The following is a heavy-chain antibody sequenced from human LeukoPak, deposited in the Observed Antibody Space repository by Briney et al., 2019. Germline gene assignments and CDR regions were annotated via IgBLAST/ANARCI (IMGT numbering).Heavy chain of an antibody. CDR1: GGSISSGGYY. CDR2: IYYSGST. V-gene: IGHV4-31*03. D-gene: IGHD1-26*01. Sequence: PSQTLSLTCTVSGGSISSGGYYWSWIRQHPGTGLEWIGYIYYSGSTYYNPSLKSRVTISVDRSKNQFSLKLSSVTAADTAVYYCARVSGSYALYAFDIWGQGTMVTVSS. J-gene: IGHJ3*02. CDR3: ARVSGSYALYAFDI.